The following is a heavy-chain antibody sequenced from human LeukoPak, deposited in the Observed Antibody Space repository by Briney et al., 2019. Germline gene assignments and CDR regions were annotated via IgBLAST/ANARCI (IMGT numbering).Heavy chain of an antibody. CDR2: ISSSSSYI. CDR1: GFTFSSYS. D-gene: IGHD2-15*01. CDR3: ARVFGGSDAFDI. J-gene: IGHJ3*02. V-gene: IGHV3-21*01. Sequence: GGSLRLSCAASGFTFSSYSMNWVRQAPGKGLEWVSSISSSSSYIYYADSVKGRFTISRDNAKNSLYLQMNSLRAEDTAVYYCARVFGGSDAFDIWGQGTMVTVPS.